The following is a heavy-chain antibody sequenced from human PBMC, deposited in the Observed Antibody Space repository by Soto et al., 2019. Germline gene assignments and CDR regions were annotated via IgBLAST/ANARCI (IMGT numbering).Heavy chain of an antibody. D-gene: IGHD3-9*01. Sequence: GASVKVSCKASGYTFTGYYMHWVLQAPGQGLEWMGWINAGNGNTKYSQKFQGRVTITRDTSASTAYMELSSLRSEDTAVYYCAREWYYDILSGYYSRGMYVWGQGTTVTVSS. CDR3: AREWYYDILSGYYSRGMYV. CDR2: INAGNGNT. CDR1: GYTFTGYY. J-gene: IGHJ6*02. V-gene: IGHV1-3*01.